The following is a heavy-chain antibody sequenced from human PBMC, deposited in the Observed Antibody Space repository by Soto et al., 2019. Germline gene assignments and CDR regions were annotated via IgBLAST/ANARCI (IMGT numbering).Heavy chain of an antibody. CDR2: INAGNGNT. J-gene: IGHJ4*02. CDR3: ARDTTVTVYDY. CDR1: GYTFTSYA. D-gene: IGHD4-17*01. V-gene: IGHV1-3*01. Sequence: ASVKVSCKASGYTFTSYAMHWVRQAPGQRPEWMGWINAGNGNTKYSQKFQGRFTITRDTSASTAYMELSSPRSEDTAVYYCARDTTVTVYDYWGQGTLVTVSS.